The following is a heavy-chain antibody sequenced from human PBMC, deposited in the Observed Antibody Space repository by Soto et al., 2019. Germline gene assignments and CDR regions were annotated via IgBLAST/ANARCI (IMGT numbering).Heavy chain of an antibody. J-gene: IGHJ6*03. Sequence: PSETLSLTCTVSGGSISSYYWSWIRQPPGKGLEWIGYIYYSGSTNYNPSLKSRVTISVDTSKNQFSLKLSSVTAADTAVYYCARVNDCSSTSCYYYYYYYYMDVWGKGTTVT. CDR1: GGSISSYY. V-gene: IGHV4-59*01. CDR3: ARVNDCSSTSCYYYYYYYYMDV. CDR2: IYYSGST. D-gene: IGHD2-2*01.